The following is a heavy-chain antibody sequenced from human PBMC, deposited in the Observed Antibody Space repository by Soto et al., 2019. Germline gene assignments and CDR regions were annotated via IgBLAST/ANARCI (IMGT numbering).Heavy chain of an antibody. CDR2: IKKDGSGK. J-gene: IGHJ4*02. Sequence: EVQLVESGGGLVQPGGSLRLSCAASGFTFGGYYMTWVRQAPGRGLEWVANIKKDGSGKYYLGSLKGRFTISRDNAKSLLYLQMNGLRVEDTAVYYCARGRSDDYFDYWGRGTLVTVSS. CDR1: GFTFGGYY. D-gene: IGHD2-15*01. CDR3: ARGRSDDYFDY. V-gene: IGHV3-7*01.